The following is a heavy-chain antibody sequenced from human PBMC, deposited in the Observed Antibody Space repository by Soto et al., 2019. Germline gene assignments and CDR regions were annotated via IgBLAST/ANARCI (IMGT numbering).Heavy chain of an antibody. Sequence: ASVKVSCKASGYTFTGYDINWVRQATGQGLEWMGWMNPNSDDTGYAQKFQGRVTMTTDTSTSTAYIELRNLKSDDTAVYDCASDWYTRFDPWGPGTLVTVSS. CDR3: ASDWYTRFDP. V-gene: IGHV1-8*01. CDR1: GYTFTGYD. D-gene: IGHD3-9*01. CDR2: MNPNSDDT. J-gene: IGHJ5*02.